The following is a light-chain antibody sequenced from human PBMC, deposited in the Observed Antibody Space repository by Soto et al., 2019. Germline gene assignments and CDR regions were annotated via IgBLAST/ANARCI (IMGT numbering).Light chain of an antibody. CDR3: HQYGRPPDWDRWT. J-gene: IGKJ1*01. CDR1: QSISSSN. V-gene: IGKV3-20*01. CDR2: GAY. Sequence: EIVLTQSPGTLSLSPGERATLSCRASQSISSSNLAWYQQKPGQAPRLLLYGAYNRAAGIPDRFSGSGSGTDFTLTISRMEPEDFVVYYCHQYGRPPDWDRWTFGQGTKVEVK.